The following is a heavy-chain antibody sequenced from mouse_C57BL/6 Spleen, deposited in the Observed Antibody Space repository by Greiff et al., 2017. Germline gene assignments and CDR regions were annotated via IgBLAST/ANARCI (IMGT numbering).Heavy chain of an antibody. Sequence: EVKLVESGGGLVKPGGSLKLSCAASGFTFSSYAMSWVRQTPEQRLAWVATISDGGSYTYYPDNVKGRFTISRDNAKNNLYLQMSHLKSEDTAMYYCARDDNGNGAMDYWGQGTSVTVSS. CDR3: ARDDNGNGAMDY. D-gene: IGHD2-1*01. J-gene: IGHJ4*01. CDR1: GFTFSSYA. CDR2: ISDGGSYT. V-gene: IGHV5-4*01.